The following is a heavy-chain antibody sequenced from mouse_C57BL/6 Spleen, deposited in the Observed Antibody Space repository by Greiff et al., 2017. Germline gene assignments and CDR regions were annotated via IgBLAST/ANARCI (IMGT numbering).Heavy chain of an antibody. CDR1: GYAFTSSW. Sequence: QVQLQQSGPELVKPGASVKISCKASGYAFTSSWMNWVKQRPGKGLEWIGRIYPGDGDTNYNGKFKGKATLTADKSSSTAYMQLSSLTSEDSAVXVCERRTFLGGFAYWGQGTLVTVSA. CDR3: ERRTFLGGFAY. CDR2: IYPGDGDT. J-gene: IGHJ3*01. V-gene: IGHV1-82*01.